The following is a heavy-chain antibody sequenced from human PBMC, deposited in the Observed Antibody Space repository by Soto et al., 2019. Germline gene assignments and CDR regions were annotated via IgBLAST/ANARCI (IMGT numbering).Heavy chain of an antibody. CDR1: GFTFSSYG. Sequence: GSLRLSCAASGFTFSSYGMHWVRQAPGKGLEWVAVIWYDGSNKYYADSVKGRFTISRDNSNNTLYLQMNSLRAEDTAVYYCSRELSIAAAGVFDYWGQGTLVTGSS. V-gene: IGHV3-33*01. CDR3: SRELSIAAAGVFDY. J-gene: IGHJ4*02. D-gene: IGHD6-13*01. CDR2: IWYDGSNK.